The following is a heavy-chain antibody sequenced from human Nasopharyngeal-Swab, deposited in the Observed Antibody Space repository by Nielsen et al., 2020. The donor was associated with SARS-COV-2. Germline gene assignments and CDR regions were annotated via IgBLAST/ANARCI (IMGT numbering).Heavy chain of an antibody. Sequence: KVSCKGSGYSFNSYWNRWVRQKPGKGLEWRGRIDPSDSYTNYSTSFQGHVTISADKSISTAYLQWSSLKASDTAMYYCARLIIAGQNWFDPWGQGTLVTVSS. J-gene: IGHJ5*02. CDR3: ARLIIAGQNWFDP. CDR2: IDPSDSYT. D-gene: IGHD6-13*01. V-gene: IGHV5-10-1*01. CDR1: GYSFNSYW.